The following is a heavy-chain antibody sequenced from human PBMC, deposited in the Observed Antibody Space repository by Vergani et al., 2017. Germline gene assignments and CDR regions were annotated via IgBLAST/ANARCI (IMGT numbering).Heavy chain of an antibody. Sequence: QVQLVQSGAELKKPGSSVKVSCKASGGTFSSYAISWVRQAPGQGLEWMGRSIPILGTANYAQKFTGRVTMTADESTSTAYMELSSLGSEDTAVYYCARDLEGKEMATISLDYWGQGTLVTVSS. J-gene: IGHJ4*02. CDR2: SIPILGTA. D-gene: IGHD5-24*01. CDR1: GGTFSSYA. V-gene: IGHV1-69*11. CDR3: ARDLEGKEMATISLDY.